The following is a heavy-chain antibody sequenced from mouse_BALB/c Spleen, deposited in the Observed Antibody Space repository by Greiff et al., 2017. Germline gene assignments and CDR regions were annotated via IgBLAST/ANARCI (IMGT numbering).Heavy chain of an antibody. V-gene: IGHV3-6*02. CDR1: GYSITSGYY. J-gene: IGHJ1*01. CDR2: ISYDGSN. CDR3: ARDPITTVVARYFDV. D-gene: IGHD1-1*01. Sequence: EVKLQESGPGLVKPSQSLSLTCSVTGYSITSGYYWNWIRQFPGNKLEWMGYISYDGSNNYNPSLKNRISITRDTSKNQFFLKLNSVTTEDTATYYCARDPITTVVARYFDVWGAGTTVTVSS.